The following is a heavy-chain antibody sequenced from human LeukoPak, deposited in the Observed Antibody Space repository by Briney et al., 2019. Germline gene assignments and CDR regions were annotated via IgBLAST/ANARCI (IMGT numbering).Heavy chain of an antibody. Sequence: SQTLSLTCTVSGGSISSGDYYWSWIRRPPGKGLEWIGYIYYSGSTDYNPSLKSRVTISVDTSKNQFSLRLSSVTAADTAVYYCARGHKFDPWGQGTLVTVSS. J-gene: IGHJ5*02. CDR2: IYYSGST. CDR1: GGSISSGDYY. CDR3: ARGHKFDP. V-gene: IGHV4-30-4*01.